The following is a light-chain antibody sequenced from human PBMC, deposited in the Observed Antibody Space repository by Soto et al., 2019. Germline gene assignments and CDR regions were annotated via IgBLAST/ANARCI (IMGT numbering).Light chain of an antibody. J-gene: IGKJ1*01. CDR3: LQHNSFPRT. Sequence: DIQMTQSPSSLSASVGDRVTITCRASQGIRIDLGWFQQRPGKAPKRLIYGASSLQSGVPPRFSGSGYGTEFTLTITNLPPEAFATYSCLQHNSFPRTFGQGTKVDIK. V-gene: IGKV1-17*02. CDR2: GAS. CDR1: QGIRID.